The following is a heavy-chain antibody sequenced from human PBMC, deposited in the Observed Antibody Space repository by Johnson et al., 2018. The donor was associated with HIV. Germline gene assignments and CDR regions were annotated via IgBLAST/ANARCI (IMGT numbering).Heavy chain of an antibody. CDR3: AREEEWELTLVGVGAFDI. V-gene: IGHV3-20*04. J-gene: IGHJ3*02. D-gene: IGHD1-26*01. Sequence: VQLVESGGGVVQPGRSLRLSCAASGFTFSDYGMHWVRQAPGKGLEWVAGMNWNGGSTGYADSVKGRYIISRDNAKRSLYLQMNCLRVEDTALYYCAREEEWELTLVGVGAFDIWGQGTMVTVSS. CDR1: GFTFSDYG. CDR2: MNWNGGST.